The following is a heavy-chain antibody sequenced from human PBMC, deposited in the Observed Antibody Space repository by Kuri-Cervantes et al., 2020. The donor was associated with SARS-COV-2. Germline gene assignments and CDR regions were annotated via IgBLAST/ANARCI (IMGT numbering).Heavy chain of an antibody. CDR3: ARLIHVAAVPDP. J-gene: IGHJ5*02. CDR2: IYRDGKT. CDR1: GDSISSVDYS. V-gene: IGHV4-30-2*01. D-gene: IGHD2-21*02. Sequence: SCAVSGDSISSVDYSWSWIRQPPGKGLEWIGYIYRDGKTYYSPSITSRVTISVDRSKNQFFLQLTSVTAADTAVYYCARLIHVAAVPDPWGQGTLVTVSS.